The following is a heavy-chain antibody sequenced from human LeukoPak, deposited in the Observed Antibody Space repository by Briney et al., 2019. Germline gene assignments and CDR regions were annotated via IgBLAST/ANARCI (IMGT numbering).Heavy chain of an antibody. CDR3: AKDKERYSYGGNYFDY. CDR2: ISSSSSYI. V-gene: IGHV3-21*04. J-gene: IGHJ4*02. D-gene: IGHD5-18*01. Sequence: GGSLRLSCAASGFTFSSYSMNWVRQAPGKGLEWVSSISSSSSYIYYADSVKGRFTISRDNSKNTLYLQMNSLRAEDTAVYYCAKDKERYSYGGNYFDYWGQGTLVTVSS. CDR1: GFTFSSYS.